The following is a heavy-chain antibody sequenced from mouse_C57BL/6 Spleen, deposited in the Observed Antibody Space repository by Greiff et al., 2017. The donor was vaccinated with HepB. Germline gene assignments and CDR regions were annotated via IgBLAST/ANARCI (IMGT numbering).Heavy chain of an antibody. Sequence: EVKLMESGGGLVKPGGSLKLSCAASGFTFSSYAMSWVRQTPEKRLEWVATISDGGSYTYYPDNVKGRFTISRDNAKNNLYLQMSHLKSEDTAMYYCARRYYGSSVYAMDYWGQGTSVTVSS. J-gene: IGHJ4*01. D-gene: IGHD1-1*01. CDR1: GFTFSSYA. V-gene: IGHV5-4*03. CDR2: ISDGGSYT. CDR3: ARRYYGSSVYAMDY.